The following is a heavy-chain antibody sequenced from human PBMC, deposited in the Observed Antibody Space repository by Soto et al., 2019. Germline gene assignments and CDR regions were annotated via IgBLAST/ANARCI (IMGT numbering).Heavy chain of an antibody. V-gene: IGHV3-30*18. D-gene: IGHD6-13*01. CDR3: AKDLIAGTGAATSPNYYYYGMDV. Sequence: QVQLVESGGGVVQPGRSLRLSCAASGFTFSSYGMHWVRQAPGKGLEWVAVISYDGSNKYYADSVKGRFTISRDNSKNTLYLQMNCLRAEDTAVYYCAKDLIAGTGAATSPNYYYYGMDVWGQGTTVTVSS. CDR2: ISYDGSNK. CDR1: GFTFSSYG. J-gene: IGHJ6*02.